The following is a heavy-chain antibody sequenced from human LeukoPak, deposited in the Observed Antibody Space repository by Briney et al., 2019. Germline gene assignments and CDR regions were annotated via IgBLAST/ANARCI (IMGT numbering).Heavy chain of an antibody. V-gene: IGHV4-39*01. J-gene: IGHJ6*03. CDR1: GGSISSSSYY. CDR2: IYYSGST. Sequence: SETLSLTCTVSGGSISSSSYYWGWIRQPPGKGLEWIGSIYYSGSTYYNPSLKSRVTISVDTSKNQFSLKLSSVTAADTAVYYCARHWGYYTKTGLYYYYMDVWGKGTTVTVSS. CDR3: ARHWGYYTKTGLYYYYMDV. D-gene: IGHD3-3*01.